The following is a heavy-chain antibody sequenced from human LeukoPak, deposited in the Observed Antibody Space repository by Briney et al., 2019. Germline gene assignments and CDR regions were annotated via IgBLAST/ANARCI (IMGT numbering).Heavy chain of an antibody. CDR3: ARGRWSDY. J-gene: IGHJ4*02. CDR2: INHSGST. CDR1: GGSFSGYY. V-gene: IGHV4-34*01. Sequence: SETLSLTCAVYGGSFSGYYWSWIRQPPGKGLEWIGEINHSGSTNYNPSLKSRVTISVDTSKNQFSLKLSSVAAADTAVYYCARGRWSDYWGQGTLVTVSS. D-gene: IGHD4-23*01.